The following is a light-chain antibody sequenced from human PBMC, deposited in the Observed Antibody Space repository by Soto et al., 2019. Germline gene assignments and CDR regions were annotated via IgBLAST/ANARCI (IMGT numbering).Light chain of an antibody. V-gene: IGKV1-9*01. J-gene: IGKJ1*01. CDR1: QVISTS. CDR2: AAS. CDR3: QQYHNDSPWT. Sequence: DIQLTQSPSFLSPSIGESVTITCRASQVISTSLAWYQVKPGKAPKLLIYAASTLESGVPSRFSGSGSGTEFALFISSLQPDDFATYYCQQYHNDSPWTFGQGTKVDIK.